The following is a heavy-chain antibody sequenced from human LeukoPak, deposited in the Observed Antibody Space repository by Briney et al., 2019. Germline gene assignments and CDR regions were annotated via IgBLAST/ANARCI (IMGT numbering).Heavy chain of an antibody. CDR2: ISYDGRNK. CDR1: GFTFNTYV. V-gene: IGHV3-30*04. D-gene: IGHD5-12*01. J-gene: IGHJ4*02. Sequence: GRSLRLSCAASGFTFNTYVMHWVRQAPGKGLEWVSLISYDGRNKDYADSVKGRFTISRDNSRNTLYLQMNSLRPADTAVYYCARGLWSGYDLWGQGTLVTVSS. CDR3: ARGLWSGYDL.